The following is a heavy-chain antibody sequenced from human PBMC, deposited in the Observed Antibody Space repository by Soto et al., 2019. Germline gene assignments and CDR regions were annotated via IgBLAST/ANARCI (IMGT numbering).Heavy chain of an antibody. CDR3: AICKSPDSSGSLDCLTF. J-gene: IGHJ4*01. V-gene: IGHV1-69*06. D-gene: IGHD3-22*01. CDR2: IIPIFGTI. Sequence: ASVKCCGKASGYTFTNDYVQWVRQAPGQVLDCIGGIIPIFGTINYAQNFQGRVTITADKSTTTSYMELSSLRSEDTAVYYCAICKSPDSSGSLDCLTFWAHVSLVTVAS. CDR1: GYTFTNDY.